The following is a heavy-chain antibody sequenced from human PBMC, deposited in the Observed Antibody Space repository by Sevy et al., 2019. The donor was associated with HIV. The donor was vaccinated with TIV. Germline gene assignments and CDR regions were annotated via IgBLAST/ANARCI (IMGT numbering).Heavy chain of an antibody. J-gene: IGHJ4*02. V-gene: IGHV4-34*01. CDR2: INHSGST. CDR1: GGSFSGYY. Sequence: SETLSLTCAVYGGSFSGYYWSWIRQPPGKGLEWIGEINHSGSTNYNPSLKSRVTISVDTSKNQFSLKLSSVTAADTAVYYCARALADDDILTGYYRGAYYFDYWGQGTLVTVSS. CDR3: ARALADDDILTGYYRGAYYFDY. D-gene: IGHD3-9*01.